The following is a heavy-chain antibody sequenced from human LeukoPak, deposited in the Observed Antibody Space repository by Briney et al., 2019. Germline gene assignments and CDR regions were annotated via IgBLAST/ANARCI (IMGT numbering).Heavy chain of an antibody. CDR3: ARRRSGVYYFDY. CDR2: INHSGSI. CDR1: GGSFSGYY. J-gene: IGHJ4*02. D-gene: IGHD2-15*01. Sequence: SETLSLTCAVYGGSFSGYYWSWIRQPPGKGLEWIGEINHSGSINYNPSLKSRVTISVDTSKNQFSLKLSSVTAADTAVYYCARRRSGVYYFDYWGQGTLVTVSS. V-gene: IGHV4-34*01.